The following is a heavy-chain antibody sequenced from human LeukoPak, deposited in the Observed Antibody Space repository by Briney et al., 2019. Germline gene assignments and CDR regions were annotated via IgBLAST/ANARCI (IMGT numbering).Heavy chain of an antibody. D-gene: IGHD3-22*01. V-gene: IGHV3-33*01. Sequence: GRSLRLSCAASGFTFSSYGMHWVRQAPGKGLEWVAVIWYDGSNKYYADSVKGRFTISRDNSKNTLYLQMNSLRAEDTAVYYCARRPKSLHYYDSSGFDYWGQGTLVTVSS. CDR1: GFTFSSYG. J-gene: IGHJ4*02. CDR2: IWYDGSNK. CDR3: ARRPKSLHYYDSSGFDY.